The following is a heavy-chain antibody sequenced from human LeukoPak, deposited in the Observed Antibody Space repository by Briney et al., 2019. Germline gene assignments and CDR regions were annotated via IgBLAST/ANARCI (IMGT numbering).Heavy chain of an antibody. J-gene: IGHJ4*02. V-gene: IGHV4-39*01. Sequence: SETLSLTCTVSGGSISSSSYYWGWILQPPGKGLEGIGHIYYSRRTYNNPSLKSRVTISVDTSQNKCCLKLSALTSADTAVYYCARRARHYYDSSGYLDYWGQGTLVTVSS. CDR2: IYYSRRT. CDR3: ARRARHYYDSSGYLDY. CDR1: GGSISSSSYY. D-gene: IGHD3-22*01.